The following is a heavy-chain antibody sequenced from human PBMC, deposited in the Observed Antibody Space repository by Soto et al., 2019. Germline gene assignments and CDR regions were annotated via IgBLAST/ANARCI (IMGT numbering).Heavy chain of an antibody. D-gene: IGHD2-2*01. J-gene: IGHJ4*02. CDR3: ARGYQEGIVVVPADSDY. Sequence: PGGSLRLSCAASGFTFSSYSMNWVRQAPGKGLEWVSSISSSSSYIYYADSVKGRFTISRDNAKNSLYLQMNSQRAEDTAVYYCARGYQEGIVVVPADSDYWGQGTLVTVSS. CDR1: GFTFSSYS. V-gene: IGHV3-21*01. CDR2: ISSSSSYI.